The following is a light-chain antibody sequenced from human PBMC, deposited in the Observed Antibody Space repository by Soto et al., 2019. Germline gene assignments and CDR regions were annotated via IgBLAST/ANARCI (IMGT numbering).Light chain of an antibody. Sequence: DLQVTQSPSSLSASVGDRVTITCRASQSITSYLNWYQQKPGKAPELLIYAASSLQRGVPSRFSGSGSGTDFTLTINSLQPEDFATYYCQQNYITPYTFGQGTKLEIK. J-gene: IGKJ2*01. CDR3: QQNYITPYT. CDR2: AAS. V-gene: IGKV1-39*01. CDR1: QSITSY.